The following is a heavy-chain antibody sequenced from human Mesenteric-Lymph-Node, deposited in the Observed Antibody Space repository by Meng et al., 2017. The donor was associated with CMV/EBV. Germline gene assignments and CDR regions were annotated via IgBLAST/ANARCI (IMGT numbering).Heavy chain of an antibody. D-gene: IGHD1-20*01. CDR3: ARTRYNWNYYDYYGMDV. CDR1: GFTFSNYA. Sequence: GESLKISCAASGFTFSNYAMSWVRQAPGKGLEWVSSISSSSSYIYYADSVKGRFTISRDNAKNSLYLQMNSLRAEDTAVYYCARTRYNWNYYDYYGMDVWGQGTTVTVSS. CDR2: ISSSSSYI. J-gene: IGHJ6*02. V-gene: IGHV3-21*01.